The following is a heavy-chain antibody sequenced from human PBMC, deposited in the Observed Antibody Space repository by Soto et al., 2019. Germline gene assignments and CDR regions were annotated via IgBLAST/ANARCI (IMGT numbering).Heavy chain of an antibody. CDR1: GFTFSSYG. Sequence: QVQLVESGGGVVQPGRSLRLSCAASGFTFSSYGMHWVRQAPGKGLKWVAVIWYDGSNKYYADSVKGRFTISRDNSKNTLYLQMNSLRAEDTAVYYCARENYYDSSGYLADAEYFQHWGQGTLVTVSS. V-gene: IGHV3-33*01. CDR3: ARENYYDSSGYLADAEYFQH. CDR2: IWYDGSNK. J-gene: IGHJ1*01. D-gene: IGHD3-22*01.